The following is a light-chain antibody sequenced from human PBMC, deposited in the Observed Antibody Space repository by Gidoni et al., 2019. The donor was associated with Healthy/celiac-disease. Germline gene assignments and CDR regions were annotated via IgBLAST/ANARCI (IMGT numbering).Light chain of an antibody. V-gene: IGLV2-14*01. CDR2: EVS. CDR3: SSYTSSSVV. CDR1: SSDVGGYNY. Sequence: QSALTQPASVSGSPGQSITISCTGTSSDVGGYNYVSWYQQPPGKAPKLMIYEVSNRPSGVPDRFSGSKSGNTASLTISGLQAEDEADYYCSSYTSSSVVFGGGTKLTVL. J-gene: IGLJ2*01.